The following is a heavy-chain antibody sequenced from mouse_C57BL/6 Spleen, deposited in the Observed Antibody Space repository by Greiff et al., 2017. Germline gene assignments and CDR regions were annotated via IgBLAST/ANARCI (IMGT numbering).Heavy chain of an antibody. CDR1: GYTFTSYW. J-gene: IGHJ2*01. CDR3: ARKIRYLDY. Sequence: QVQLKESGAELVKPGASVKMSCKASGYTFTSYWITWVKQRPGQGLEWIGDIYPGSGSTNYNEKFKSKATLTVDTSSSTAYMQLSSLTSEDSAVYYCARKIRYLDYWGQGTTLTVSS. CDR2: IYPGSGST. V-gene: IGHV1-55*01. D-gene: IGHD1-1*01.